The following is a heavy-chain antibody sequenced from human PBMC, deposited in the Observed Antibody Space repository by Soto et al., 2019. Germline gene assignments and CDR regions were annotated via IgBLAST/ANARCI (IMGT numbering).Heavy chain of an antibody. V-gene: IGHV4-61*01. CDR2: IHYTGST. CDR1: GGSVSSGSYY. D-gene: IGHD1-7*01. J-gene: IGHJ4*02. Sequence: QVQLQESGPGLVKPSETLSLTCTVSGGSVSSGSYYWSWIRQPPGKGLEWIGYIHYTGSTNYNPHLKSRXXIXLXXSKNQFSLKLSSVTAADTAVYSCARVQSWNYVFDYWGQGTLVTVSS. CDR3: ARVQSWNYVFDY.